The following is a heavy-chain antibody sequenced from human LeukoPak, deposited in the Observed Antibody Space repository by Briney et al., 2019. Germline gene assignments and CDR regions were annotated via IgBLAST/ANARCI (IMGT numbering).Heavy chain of an antibody. D-gene: IGHD1-14*01. CDR1: GYSFTSYD. CDR2: IIPILNVP. CDR3: ARDRPRARYFDY. V-gene: IGHV1-69*04. J-gene: IGHJ4*02. Sequence: SVKVSCKASGYSFTSYDLSWARQAPGQGLEWMGRIIPILNVPNYAQKFEGRVTITADKSTSTAYMELSSLKSEDTAVYFCARDRPRARYFDYWGQGTLVTVSS.